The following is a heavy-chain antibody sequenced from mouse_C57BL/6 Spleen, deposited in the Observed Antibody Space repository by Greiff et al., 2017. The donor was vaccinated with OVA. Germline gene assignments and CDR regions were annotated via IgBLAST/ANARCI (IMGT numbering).Heavy chain of an antibody. V-gene: IGHV1-54*01. CDR2: INPGSGGT. J-gene: IGHJ1*03. CDR3: ARSGYDGYLNWCFDV. Sequence: VQLQQSGAELVRPGTSVKVSCKASGYAFTNYLIEWVKQRPGQGLEWIGVINPGSGGTNYNEKFKGKATLTADKSSSTAYMQLSSLTSEDSAVYFCARSGYDGYLNWCFDVWGTGTTVTVSS. CDR1: GYAFTNYL. D-gene: IGHD2-3*01.